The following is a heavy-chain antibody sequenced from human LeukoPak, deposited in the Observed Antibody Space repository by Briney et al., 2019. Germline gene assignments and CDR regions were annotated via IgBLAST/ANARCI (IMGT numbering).Heavy chain of an antibody. CDR2: ISAYNGNT. J-gene: IGHJ6*03. V-gene: IGHV1-18*01. CDR1: GYTFTSSG. Sequence: ASVKVSCKASGYTFTSSGISWVRQAPGQGLEWMGWISAYNGNTNYAQKLQGRVTMTTDTSASTAYMELRSLRSDDTAVYYCARGVTDYDFWSGYYSYYYYMDVWGKGTTVTVSS. D-gene: IGHD3-3*01. CDR3: ARGVTDYDFWSGYYSYYYYMDV.